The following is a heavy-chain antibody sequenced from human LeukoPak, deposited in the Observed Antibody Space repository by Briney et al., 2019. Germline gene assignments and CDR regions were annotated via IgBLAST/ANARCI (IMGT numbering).Heavy chain of an antibody. V-gene: IGHV4-61*01. CDR3: ASSYAHPLDY. CDR1: GGSVSSGSYY. J-gene: IGHJ4*02. Sequence: SETLSLTCTVSGGSVSSGSYYWSWIRQPPGKGLEWIGYIYYSGSTNYNPSLKSRVTTSVDTSKNQFSLKLSSVTAADTAVYYCASSYAHPLDYWGQGTLVTVSS. CDR2: IYYSGST. D-gene: IGHD2-2*01.